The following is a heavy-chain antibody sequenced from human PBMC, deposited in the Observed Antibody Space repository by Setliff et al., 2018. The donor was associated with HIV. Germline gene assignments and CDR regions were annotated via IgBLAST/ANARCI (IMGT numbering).Heavy chain of an antibody. CDR1: GGSISSFSYY. CDR3: ARGPRPVDVDYYYMDV. Sequence: SETLSLTCTVSGGSISSFSYYWAWIRQSPGKGLEWIGNVYHSGNTYYNPSLKSRLTISLETSKNQFSLKLSSVTAADTAVYYCARGPRPVDVDYYYMDVWGKGTTVTVSS. J-gene: IGHJ6*03. V-gene: IGHV4-39*07. CDR2: VYHSGNT.